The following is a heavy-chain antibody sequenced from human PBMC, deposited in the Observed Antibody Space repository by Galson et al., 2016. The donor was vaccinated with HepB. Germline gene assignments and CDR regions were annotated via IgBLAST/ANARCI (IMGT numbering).Heavy chain of an antibody. V-gene: IGHV2-5*02. CDR3: AHRVVGSSNTWNAGYFDS. CDR1: GFSLSTSGVG. Sequence: PALVKPTQTLTLTCTFSGFSLSTSGVGVGWIRQPPGKALEWLALIYWDDDKRYSPSLKNRLTVTKDTSNNKVVLTMTNMDPVDTVTYYCAHRVVGSSNTWNAGYFDSWGQGSLVSVSS. J-gene: IGHJ4*02. CDR2: IYWDDDK. D-gene: IGHD6-13*01.